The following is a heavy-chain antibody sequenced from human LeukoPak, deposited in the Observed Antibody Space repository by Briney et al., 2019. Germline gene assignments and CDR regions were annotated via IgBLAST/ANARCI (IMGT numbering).Heavy chain of an antibody. CDR2: IKGDGSEK. Sequence: PGGSLRLSCAASGFIFSTYWMTWVRQAPGKGLEWVGNIKGDGSEKYYADSVKGRFIISRDNAKNSPFLQMNSLRSEDTAVYYCARGVRAIPFGELFADYYYYYMDVWGKGTTVTISS. CDR1: GFIFSTYW. CDR3: ARGVRAIPFGELFADYYYYYMDV. V-gene: IGHV3-7*03. D-gene: IGHD3-10*01. J-gene: IGHJ6*03.